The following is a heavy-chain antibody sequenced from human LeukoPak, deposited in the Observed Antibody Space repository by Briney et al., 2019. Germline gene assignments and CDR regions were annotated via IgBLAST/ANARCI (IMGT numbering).Heavy chain of an antibody. V-gene: IGHV4-4*07. CDR2: IYTSGST. CDR1: GGSISSYY. D-gene: IGHD2-2*02. J-gene: IGHJ6*03. CDR3: ASTLGYCSTTSCYKDYYVDV. Sequence: PSETLSLTCTVSGGSISSYYWSWIRQPAGKGLEWIGRIYTSGSTNYNPSLKSRVTMSVDTSKNQFSLKLSSVTAADSAVYYCASTLGYCSTTSCYKDYYVDVWGKGTTVTVSS.